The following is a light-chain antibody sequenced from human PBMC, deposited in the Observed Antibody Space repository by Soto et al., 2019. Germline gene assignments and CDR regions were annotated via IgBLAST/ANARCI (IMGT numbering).Light chain of an antibody. CDR2: LKSDGSH. J-gene: IGLJ3*02. V-gene: IGLV4-69*01. CDR3: QTWGTGIQGV. Sequence: QLVLTQSPSASASLGASVKLTCTLSSGHSSNAIAWHQQRPQKGPRYLMKLKSDGSHTKGDGIPDRFSGSSSGTERHLTISSLQSKDEADYYCQTWGTGIQGVFGGGTKLTVL. CDR1: SGHSSNA.